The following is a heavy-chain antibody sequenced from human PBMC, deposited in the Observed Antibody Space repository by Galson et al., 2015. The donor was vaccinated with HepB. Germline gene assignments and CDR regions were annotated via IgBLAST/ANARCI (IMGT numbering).Heavy chain of an antibody. D-gene: IGHD3-22*01. Sequence: SLRLSCAASGFTFNTFGMHWVRQAPGKGLEWVAVLWYDGSNKNYGDSVKGRFIISRDNSKNTLYLQMNSLRAEDTAVYYCAKDLVIGGYHPWGQGTLVTVSS. J-gene: IGHJ5*02. CDR2: LWYDGSNK. V-gene: IGHV3-33*06. CDR3: AKDLVIGGYHP. CDR1: GFTFNTFG.